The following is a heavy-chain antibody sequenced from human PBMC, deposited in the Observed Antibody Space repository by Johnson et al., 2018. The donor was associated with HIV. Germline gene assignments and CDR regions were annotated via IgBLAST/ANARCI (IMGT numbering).Heavy chain of an antibody. CDR2: IKSKTDGGTT. Sequence: VQLVESGGDLVKPGGSLRLSCAASGFIFSHAWMSWVRQAPGKGLEWVGRIKSKTDGGTTDYAADVKGRFTISRDDSKNTLYLQMNSLMTEDTAVYYCSTGDIVVVVGTILLPLHDAFDIWGQGTMVTVSS. CDR3: STGDIVVVVGTILLPLHDAFDI. V-gene: IGHV3-15*01. CDR1: GFIFSHAW. D-gene: IGHD2-15*01. J-gene: IGHJ3*02.